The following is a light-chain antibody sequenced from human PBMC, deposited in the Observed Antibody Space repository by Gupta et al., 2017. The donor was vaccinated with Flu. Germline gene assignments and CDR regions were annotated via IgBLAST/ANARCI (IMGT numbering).Light chain of an antibody. CDR1: QSISSY. J-gene: IGKJ5*01. CDR2: AAS. Sequence: DIQMTQSPSSQSASVGDRVTIPCRASQSISSYLYWYQQKPGKAPKLLIYAASSLQSGVPSRFSGSGSGTDFTLTISRRQPDDFANYYCQQSDSTPVTFGQGTRLEIK. CDR3: QQSDSTPVT. V-gene: IGKV1-39*01.